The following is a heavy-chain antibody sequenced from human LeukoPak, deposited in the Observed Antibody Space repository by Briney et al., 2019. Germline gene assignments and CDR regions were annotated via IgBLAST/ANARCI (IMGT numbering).Heavy chain of an antibody. V-gene: IGHV3-7*01. Sequence: SGGSLRLSCVASGFTSSRYWMTWFRQAPGKGLEWVANIKQDGSQKNYVDSVKGRFTISRDNAKKSLYLQMNSLRGEDTAVYYCARGPTPYYYDSSGYPPQFWGQGTLVTVSS. J-gene: IGHJ4*02. CDR2: IKQDGSQK. CDR1: GFTSSRYW. D-gene: IGHD3-22*01. CDR3: ARGPTPYYYDSSGYPPQF.